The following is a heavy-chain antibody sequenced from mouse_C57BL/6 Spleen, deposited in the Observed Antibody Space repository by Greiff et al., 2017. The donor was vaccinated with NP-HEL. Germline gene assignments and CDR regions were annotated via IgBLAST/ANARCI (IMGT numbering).Heavy chain of an antibody. J-gene: IGHJ3*01. D-gene: IGHD1-1*01. CDR2: IDPEDGDT. CDR3: TGHITTPFAY. CDR1: GFNIKDYY. Sequence: EVQLQQSGAELVRPGASVKLSCTASGFNIKDYYMHWVKQRPEQGLEWIGRIDPEDGDTEYAPKFQGKATMTADTSSSTAYLQLSSLTSEDTAVYYCTGHITTPFAYWGQGTLATVSA. V-gene: IGHV14-1*01.